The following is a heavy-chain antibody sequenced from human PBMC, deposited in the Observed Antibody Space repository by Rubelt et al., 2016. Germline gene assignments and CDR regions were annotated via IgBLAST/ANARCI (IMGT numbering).Heavy chain of an antibody. CDR1: EFTLSGYW. CDR3: ARWSDDAFDI. CDR2: IKQDGTAK. Sequence: EVQLLESGGGLVQPGGSLRLSCAASEFTLSGYWMSWVRQAPGKGLEWVANIKQDGTAKYYVDSVKGRFTISRDNAKNSLYLQGNGLRAEDTAVYYCARWSDDAFDIWGQGTMVTVSS. J-gene: IGHJ3*02. V-gene: IGHV3-7*02.